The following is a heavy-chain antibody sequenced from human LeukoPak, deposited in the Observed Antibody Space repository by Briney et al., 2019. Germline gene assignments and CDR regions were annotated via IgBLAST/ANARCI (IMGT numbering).Heavy chain of an antibody. D-gene: IGHD3-22*01. J-gene: IGHJ4*02. CDR1: GFTFSNYA. Sequence: PGGSLRLSCAASGFTFSNYAMSWVRQAPGKGLVWVSSIDSGGGSTYYTDSVKGRFTISRDNSKNTLYLQMNSLRAEDTAIYYCASADGSGYRYYWGQGTLVTVSS. CDR2: IDSGGGST. V-gene: IGHV3-23*01. CDR3: ASADGSGYRYY.